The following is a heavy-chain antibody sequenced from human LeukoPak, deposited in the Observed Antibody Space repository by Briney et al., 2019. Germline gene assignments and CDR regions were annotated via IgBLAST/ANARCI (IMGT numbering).Heavy chain of an antibody. V-gene: IGHV4-59*01. CDR2: INYSGKT. Sequence: SETQSLTCTVSGGSISNYYWTFIRQPPGKELEWIGYINYSGKTFYNPSLKSRLTISIDTPSNQFSLKLTSVIAADTAVYFCARVSTNGLSNWFDPWGQGTLVTVSS. CDR1: GGSISNYY. D-gene: IGHD2-8*01. J-gene: IGHJ5*02. CDR3: ARVSTNGLSNWFDP.